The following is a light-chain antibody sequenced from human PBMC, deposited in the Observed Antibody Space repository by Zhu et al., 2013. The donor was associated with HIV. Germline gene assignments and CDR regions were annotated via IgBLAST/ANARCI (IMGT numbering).Light chain of an antibody. CDR2: DVN. CDR3: CSYAGSSTLV. CDR1: SSDVGAYDF. V-gene: IGLV2-14*03. J-gene: IGLJ2*01. Sequence: QSALTQPASVSGSPGQSVTISCTGTSSDVGAYDFVSWYQQHSGKAPKLIIYDVNNRPSGVSFRFSGSKSGNSASLTISGLLAEDEADYYCCSYAGSSTLVFGGGTKLTVL.